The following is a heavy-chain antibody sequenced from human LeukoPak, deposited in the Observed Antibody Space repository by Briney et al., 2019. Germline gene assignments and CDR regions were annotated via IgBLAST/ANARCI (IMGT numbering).Heavy chain of an antibody. Sequence: SSETLSLTCAVYGGSFSGYYWSWIRQPPGKGLEWIGEINHSGSTNYNPSLKSRVTISVDTSKNQFSLKLSSVTAADTAVYYCAGGYYYGSGCYRVYYYYGMDVWGKGTTVTVSS. D-gene: IGHD3-10*01. CDR3: AGGYYYGSGCYRVYYYYGMDV. V-gene: IGHV4-34*01. J-gene: IGHJ6*04. CDR1: GGSFSGYY. CDR2: INHSGST.